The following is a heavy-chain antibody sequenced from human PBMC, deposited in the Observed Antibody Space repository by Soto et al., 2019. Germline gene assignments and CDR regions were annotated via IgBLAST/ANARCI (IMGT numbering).Heavy chain of an antibody. CDR1: GGSISSSSYY. J-gene: IGHJ6*02. Sequence: SETLSLTCTVSGGSISSSSYYWGWIRQPPGKGLEWIGSIYYSGSTYYNPSLKSRVTISVDTSKNQFSLKLSSVTAADTAVYYCASRDYYYYGMDVWGQGTTVTV. CDR2: IYYSGST. V-gene: IGHV4-39*01. CDR3: ASRDYYYYGMDV.